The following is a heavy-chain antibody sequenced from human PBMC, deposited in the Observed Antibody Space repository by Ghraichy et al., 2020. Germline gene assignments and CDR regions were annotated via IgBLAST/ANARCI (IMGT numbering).Heavy chain of an antibody. D-gene: IGHD5-24*01. CDR1: GGTFSSYT. J-gene: IGHJ4*02. Sequence: SVKVSCKASGGTFSSYTINWVRQAPGQGLEWLGRIIPFLAIGNYAQKFQGRVTISADKSTSTAFMDLSNLTSEDTAVYYCAGGQGRDGYNAPLGYWGQGTLVTVSS. CDR3: AGGQGRDGYNAPLGY. V-gene: IGHV1-69*02. CDR2: IIPFLAIG.